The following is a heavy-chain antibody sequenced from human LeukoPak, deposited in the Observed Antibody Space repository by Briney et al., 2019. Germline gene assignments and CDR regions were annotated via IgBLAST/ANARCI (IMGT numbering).Heavy chain of an antibody. D-gene: IGHD1-14*01. CDR3: ARRSNRHRAFDI. J-gene: IGHJ3*02. V-gene: IGHV1-46*01. Sequence: GASVKVSCKASGYTFTSYYMHWVRQAPGQGLEWMGIINPSGGSTSYAQKFQGRVTMTRDMSTSTVYMELSSLRSEDTAVYYCARRSNRHRAFDIWGQGTMVTVSS. CDR1: GYTFTSYY. CDR2: INPSGGST.